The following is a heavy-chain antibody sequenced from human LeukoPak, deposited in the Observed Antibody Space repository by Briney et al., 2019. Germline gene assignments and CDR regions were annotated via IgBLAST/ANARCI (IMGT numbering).Heavy chain of an antibody. Sequence: PGGSLRLSCAASGFSFSGYGMHWVRQVPGKGLEWVAFIRYDGSSKFYTDSVKGRFAISRDNSKNSLYLQMNSLRAEDTAVYYCARGRTYDYVWGSYRWYSFDYWGQGTLVTVSS. J-gene: IGHJ4*02. V-gene: IGHV3-30*02. D-gene: IGHD3-16*02. CDR2: IRYDGSSK. CDR1: GFSFSGYG. CDR3: ARGRTYDYVWGSYRWYSFDY.